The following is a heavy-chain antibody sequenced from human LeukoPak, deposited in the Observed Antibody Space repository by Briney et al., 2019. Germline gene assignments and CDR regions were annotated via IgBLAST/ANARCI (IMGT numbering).Heavy chain of an antibody. Sequence: PGGSLRLSCAASGFTFSSYAMSWVRQAPGKGLEWVSAISGSGGSTYYADSVKGRFTISRDNSKNTLYLQMNSLRAEDTTVYYCARGPIVGAKRGAFDIWGQGTMVTVSS. CDR2: ISGSGGST. CDR1: GFTFSSYA. V-gene: IGHV3-23*01. J-gene: IGHJ3*02. D-gene: IGHD1-26*01. CDR3: ARGPIVGAKRGAFDI.